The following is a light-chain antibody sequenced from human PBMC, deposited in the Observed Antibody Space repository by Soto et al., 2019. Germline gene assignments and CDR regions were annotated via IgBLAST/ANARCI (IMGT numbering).Light chain of an antibody. CDR2: WAS. V-gene: IGKV4-1*01. CDR3: QQYYSTPLT. J-gene: IGKJ3*01. CDR1: QSVLYSSNNKNY. Sequence: DIVMTQSPDSLAVSLGERATINCKSSQSVLYSSNNKNYLAWYQQKPGQPPKLLIYWASTRESGVPDRFSGSGSGTDFTLTISSLQAEDVAVYCCQQYYSTPLTFGPGPKVDI.